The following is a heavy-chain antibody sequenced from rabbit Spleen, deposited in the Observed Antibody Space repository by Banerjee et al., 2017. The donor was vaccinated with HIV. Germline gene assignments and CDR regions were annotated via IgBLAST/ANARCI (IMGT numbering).Heavy chain of an antibody. CDR2: INVDNGAT. V-gene: IGHV1S45*01. D-gene: IGHD4-1*01. CDR1: GFSFSDNYY. Sequence: QEELVESGGGLVQPEGSLTLTCTASGFSFSDNYYMCWVRQAPGKGLEWIGCINVDNGATYYASWAKGRFTFSKASSTTVTLQMTRLTAADTATYFCARDSAGREDFNLWGPGTLVTVS. J-gene: IGHJ4*01. CDR3: ARDSAGREDFNL.